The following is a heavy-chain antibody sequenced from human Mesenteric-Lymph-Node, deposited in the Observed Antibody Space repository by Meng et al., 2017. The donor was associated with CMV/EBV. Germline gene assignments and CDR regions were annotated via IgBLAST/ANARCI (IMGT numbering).Heavy chain of an antibody. D-gene: IGHD3-10*01. Sequence: TFSDYAFSCVRQAPGQGLEWMGGIISSFGSPSYAQKFQGGVTITADESTSTAYMELTSLRSEDTAVYYCARGRDFYGSGTNLWSGDFWGQGTLVTVSS. CDR3: ARGRDFYGSGTNLWSGDF. CDR2: IISSFGSP. V-gene: IGHV1-69*01. CDR1: TFSDYA. J-gene: IGHJ4*02.